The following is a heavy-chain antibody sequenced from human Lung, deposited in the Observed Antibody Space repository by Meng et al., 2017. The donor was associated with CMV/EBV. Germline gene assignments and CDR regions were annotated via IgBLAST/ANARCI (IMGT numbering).Heavy chain of an antibody. CDR3: AGVSSVSSSSL. D-gene: IGHD6-6*01. CDR1: GGSIIGYF. V-gene: IGHV4-34*01. J-gene: IGHJ4*01. CDR2: ISHAGTT. Sequence: SXTLSLXCRVYGGSIIGYFWSWIRQPPGKGLEWIGEISHAGTTNYNPSLKSRVSLSLDMSKHQFSLNLSSLTAADTAVYYCAGVSSVSSSSLWGHGTLVTVSS.